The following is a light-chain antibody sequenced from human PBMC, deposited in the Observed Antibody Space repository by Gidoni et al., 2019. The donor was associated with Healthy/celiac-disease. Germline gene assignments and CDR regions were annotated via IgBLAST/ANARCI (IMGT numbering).Light chain of an antibody. V-gene: IGKV4-1*01. Sequence: IVMTQSPDSLAVSLGERATINCKSSQSVLYSSNNKNYLAWYQQKPGQPPKLLIYWASTRESGVPDRFRGSGSGTDFTLTISSLQAEDVAVYYCQKYYSTPSITFGQGTRLEIK. J-gene: IGKJ5*01. CDR1: QSVLYSSNNKNY. CDR3: QKYYSTPSIT. CDR2: WAS.